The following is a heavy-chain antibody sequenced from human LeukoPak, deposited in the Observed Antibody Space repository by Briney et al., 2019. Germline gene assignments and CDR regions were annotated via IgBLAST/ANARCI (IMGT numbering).Heavy chain of an antibody. CDR2: IRYDGNDK. J-gene: IGHJ6*03. D-gene: IGHD7-27*01. CDR3: AKLGINYYYMDV. Sequence: GGSLRLSCAASGFTFSDYGMHWVRQTPGKGLECVAFIRYDGNDKYFADSVKGRFTVSRGNSKNTLYLQMNNLRAEDTAVYYCAKLGINYYYMDVWGKGTTVTISS. V-gene: IGHV3-30*02. CDR1: GFTFSDYG.